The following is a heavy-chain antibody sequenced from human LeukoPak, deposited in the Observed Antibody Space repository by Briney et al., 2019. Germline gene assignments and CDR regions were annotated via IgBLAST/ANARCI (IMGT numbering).Heavy chain of an antibody. CDR3: ARGPGSSWSLDTLEATNTDY. Sequence: ASVKVSCTASGYTFTSYDIHWVRQATGQGLEWMGWMNPNSGNTGYAQTFQGRVTMTRNTSISTAYMELSSLRSEDTAVYYCARGPGSSWSLDTLEATNTDYWGQGTLVTVSS. J-gene: IGHJ4*02. D-gene: IGHD6-13*01. CDR1: GYTFTSYD. V-gene: IGHV1-8*01. CDR2: MNPNSGNT.